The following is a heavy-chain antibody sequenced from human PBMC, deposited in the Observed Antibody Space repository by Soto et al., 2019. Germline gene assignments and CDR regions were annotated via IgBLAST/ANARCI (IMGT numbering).Heavy chain of an antibody. CDR2: IWYDGSNT. D-gene: IGHD1-26*01. J-gene: IGHJ4*02. Sequence: QVQLVESGGGVVQPGRSLRLSCAASGFTFSNYAMHWVRQAPGKGLEWVASIWYDGSNTYYVESVKGRFTISRDNSKNTLFLQLSSLRAEDTAIYFCAKGLGGTITLPDYWGQGTLVTVSS. CDR3: AKGLGGTITLPDY. V-gene: IGHV3-33*06. CDR1: GFTFSNYA.